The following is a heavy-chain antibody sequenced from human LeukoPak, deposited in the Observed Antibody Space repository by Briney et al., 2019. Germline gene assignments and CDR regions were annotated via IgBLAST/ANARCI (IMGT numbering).Heavy chain of an antibody. CDR1: GFTFSTYG. V-gene: IGHV3-30*18. J-gene: IGHJ4*02. Sequence: ALRLSCAATGFTFSTYGMHWARQAPGRGLEWVAAISNDGNKKYYADSVKGRFTISRDNPKNTLFLQMNSLRAEDTAVYYCAKEGWDKSYWYGRIDYWGQGTLVTVSS. CDR2: ISNDGNKK. D-gene: IGHD2-8*02. CDR3: AKEGWDKSYWYGRIDY.